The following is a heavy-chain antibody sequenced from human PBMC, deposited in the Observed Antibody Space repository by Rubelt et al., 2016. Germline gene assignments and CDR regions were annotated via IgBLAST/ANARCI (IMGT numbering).Heavy chain of an antibody. CDR2: ISAYNGNT. J-gene: IGHJ4*02. CDR1: GYTFTTYG. Sequence: QVQLVQSGAEVKKPGASVKVSCKASGYTFTTYGINWVRQAPGQGLEWMGWISAYNGNTNHALKPQGRVTMTTDTSTSAAYRELRSLRSDDTAVYYCAREAYSGRYPLIDYWGQGTLVTVSS. D-gene: IGHD1-26*01. CDR3: AREAYSGRYPLIDY. V-gene: IGHV1-18*01.